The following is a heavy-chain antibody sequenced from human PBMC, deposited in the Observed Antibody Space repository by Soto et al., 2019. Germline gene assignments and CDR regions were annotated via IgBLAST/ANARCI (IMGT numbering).Heavy chain of an antibody. CDR2: ISGGGGSI. Sequence: GGSLRLSCAASGFNFNTYAMSWVRQAPGKGLERVSGISGGGGSIHYVDSVKGRFTISRDNSKNTLYLQMSSLRGEDTAVYYCAKRKSSNYVSHAFDVWGQGTMVTVSS. V-gene: IGHV3-23*01. J-gene: IGHJ3*01. CDR3: AKRKSSNYVSHAFDV. CDR1: GFNFNTYA. D-gene: IGHD3-10*02.